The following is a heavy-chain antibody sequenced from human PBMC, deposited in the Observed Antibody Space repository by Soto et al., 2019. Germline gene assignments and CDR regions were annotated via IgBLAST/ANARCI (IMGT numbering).Heavy chain of an antibody. D-gene: IGHD6-13*01. CDR1: GYTFTSYD. J-gene: IGHJ3*02. Sequence: QVQLVQSGAEVKKPGASVKVSCKASGYTFTSYDINWVRQAPGQGLEWMGWMNPNSGNTGYAQKFQGRVTMTRNTSISTAYMALSSLRSEDTAVFYCARVRSSWSAFDIWGQGTMVTVSS. CDR2: MNPNSGNT. V-gene: IGHV1-8*01. CDR3: ARVRSSWSAFDI.